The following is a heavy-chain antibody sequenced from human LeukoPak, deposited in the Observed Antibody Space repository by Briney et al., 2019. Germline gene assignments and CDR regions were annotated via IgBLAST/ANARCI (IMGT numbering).Heavy chain of an antibody. V-gene: IGHV3-48*03. Sequence: PGGSLRLSCAASGFTFSSYEMNWVRQAPGKGLEWVSYISNSGNTIFYADSVKGRFTISRDNGKNSLYLQMNGLRAEDTAVYYCARVFSNPTGNDYWGQGTLVTVSS. CDR3: ARVFSNPTGNDY. J-gene: IGHJ4*02. CDR1: GFTFSSYE. CDR2: ISNSGNTI. D-gene: IGHD1-1*01.